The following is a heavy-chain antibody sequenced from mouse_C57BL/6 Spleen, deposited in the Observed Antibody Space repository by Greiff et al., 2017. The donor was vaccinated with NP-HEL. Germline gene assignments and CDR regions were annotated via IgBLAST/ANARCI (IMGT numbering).Heavy chain of an antibody. CDR3: AKNGAVVAKGYFDV. D-gene: IGHD1-1*01. J-gene: IGHJ1*03. Sequence: VQLQQSGPGLVQPSQSLSIPCTVSGFSLTSYGVHWVRQPPGKGLEWLGVIWSGGSTDYNAAFISRLSISKDNSKSQVFFKMNSLQADDTAIYYCAKNGAVVAKGYFDVWGTGTTVTVSS. CDR2: IWSGGST. CDR1: GFSLTSYG. V-gene: IGHV2-4*01.